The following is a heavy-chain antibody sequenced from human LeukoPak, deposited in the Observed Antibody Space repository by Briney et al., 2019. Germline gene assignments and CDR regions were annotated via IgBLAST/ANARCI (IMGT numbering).Heavy chain of an antibody. D-gene: IGHD6-19*01. J-gene: IGHJ4*02. CDR3: ASSSQGIAVTGRPFDY. V-gene: IGHV3-30-3*01. Sequence: GSLSLSFAASGFPFSSCAIHWVRQAPGKGLEWVAVISHDGGNEYYADSVKGRFTISRNNSKNTLYLQMNSLRAEDTAVYYCASSSQGIAVTGRPFDYWGQGTLVTVSS. CDR1: GFPFSSCA. CDR2: ISHDGGNE.